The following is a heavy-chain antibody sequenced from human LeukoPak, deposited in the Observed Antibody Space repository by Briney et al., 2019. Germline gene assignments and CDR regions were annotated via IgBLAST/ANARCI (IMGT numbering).Heavy chain of an antibody. CDR2: IYTSGST. V-gene: IGHV4-61*02. Sequence: PSETPSLTCTVSGGSISSGSYYWSWIRQPAGKGLEWIGRIYTSGSTNYNPSLKSRVTISVDTSKNQFSLKLSSVTAADTAVYYCARDYDSSGYYLYWGQGTLVTVSS. CDR3: ARDYDSSGYYLY. CDR1: GGSISSGSYY. D-gene: IGHD3-22*01. J-gene: IGHJ4*02.